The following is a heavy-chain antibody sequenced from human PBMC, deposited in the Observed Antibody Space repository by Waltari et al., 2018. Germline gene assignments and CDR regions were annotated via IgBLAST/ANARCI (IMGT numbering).Heavy chain of an antibody. J-gene: IGHJ4*02. CDR3: AKAGGIAAAEFQFDF. CDR2: ISGPALTT. D-gene: IGHD6-13*01. V-gene: IGHV3-23*01. CDR1: GFTFISYA. Sequence: EVQLLESGGGLVQHGGSLRLSCAASGFTFISYAMTWVRQAPGKGLEWVSSISGPALTTFYADSVKGRFSVSRDNSKNTLYLQINGLRADDTAVYYCAKAGGIAAAEFQFDFWGRGTLVTVSS.